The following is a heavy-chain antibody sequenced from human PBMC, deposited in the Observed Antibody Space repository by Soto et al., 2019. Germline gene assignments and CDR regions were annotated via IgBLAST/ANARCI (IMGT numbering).Heavy chain of an antibody. J-gene: IGHJ4*02. CDR1: GYTFTSYA. CDR2: INAGNGNT. Sequence: QVQLVQSGAEEKKPGASVKVSCKASGYTFTSYAMHWVRQAPGQRLEWMGWINAGNGNTKYSQKFQGRVTITRDTTASTAYMELSRLRSEDTAVYYCAISPGIAVADYWGQGTLVTVSS. D-gene: IGHD6-19*01. CDR3: AISPGIAVADY. V-gene: IGHV1-3*05.